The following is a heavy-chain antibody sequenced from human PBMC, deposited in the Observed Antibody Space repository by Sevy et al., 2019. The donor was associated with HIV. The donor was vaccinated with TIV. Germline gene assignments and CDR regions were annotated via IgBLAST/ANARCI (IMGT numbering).Heavy chain of an antibody. J-gene: IGHJ4*02. Sequence: GGSLRLSCAASGFTFSTYWMTWVRQAPGKGLEWVANIKQDGSEKYYAESVKGRLTVSRDNTKNSLYLRLNSLRAEDTAIYYCARAPVGSGWYFPRGIDYWGQGTLVTVSS. D-gene: IGHD6-13*01. V-gene: IGHV3-7*01. CDR3: ARAPVGSGWYFPRGIDY. CDR1: GFTFSTYW. CDR2: IKQDGSEK.